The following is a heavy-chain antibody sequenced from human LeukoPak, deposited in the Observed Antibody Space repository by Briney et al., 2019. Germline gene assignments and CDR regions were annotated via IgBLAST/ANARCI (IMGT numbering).Heavy chain of an antibody. Sequence: SETLSLTCIVSGGSVTSYHWSWIRQPAGKGLEWIGQVHRSGTTYYNPSLKSRVAMSVDTSKNHFSLELSSVTVADTAVYYCAGRAQTTGWSFDYWGHGALVTVSS. V-gene: IGHV4-4*07. D-gene: IGHD6-19*01. CDR3: AGRAQTTGWSFDY. CDR1: GGSVTSYH. CDR2: VHRSGTT. J-gene: IGHJ4*01.